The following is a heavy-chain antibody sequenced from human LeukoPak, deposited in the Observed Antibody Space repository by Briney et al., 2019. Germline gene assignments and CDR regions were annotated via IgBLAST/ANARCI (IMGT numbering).Heavy chain of an antibody. CDR2: ITSSSSYI. Sequence: GGSLRLSCAASGFTFSSYTMNWVRQAPGKGLEWVSSITSSSSYICYADSVKGRFTISRDNAKNSLCLQMNSLRAEDTAVYYCARHVVAVGYDYWGQGTLVTVSS. CDR3: ARHVVAVGYDY. D-gene: IGHD3-22*01. CDR1: GFTFSSYT. V-gene: IGHV3-21*01. J-gene: IGHJ4*02.